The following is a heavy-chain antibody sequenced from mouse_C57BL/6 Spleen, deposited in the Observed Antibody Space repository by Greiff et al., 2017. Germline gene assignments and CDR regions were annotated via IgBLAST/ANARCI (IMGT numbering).Heavy chain of an antibody. CDR1: GFTFSSYA. V-gene: IGHV5-4*01. Sequence: EVQLVESGGGLVKPGGSLKLSCAASGFTFSSYAMSWVRQTPEKRLEWVATISDGGSYTYYPDNVKGRFTISRDNAKNTLYLQMSHLKSEDTAMYYCAYEYDWYFDVWGTGTTVTVSS. CDR2: ISDGGSYT. J-gene: IGHJ1*03. CDR3: AYEYDWYFDV. D-gene: IGHD2-4*01.